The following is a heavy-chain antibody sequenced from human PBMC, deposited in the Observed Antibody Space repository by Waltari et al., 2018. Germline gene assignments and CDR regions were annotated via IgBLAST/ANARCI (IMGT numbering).Heavy chain of an antibody. D-gene: IGHD3-10*01. CDR1: GFTFSSSC. Sequence: EVQLVESGGGLVQPGGSLRLSCAASGFTFSSSCMHWVRQAPGKGLVWVSRINSDGSGTSYADSVKGRFTISRDNAKNTLYLQMNSLRAEDTAVYYCGRREGSVTMVRGIDYWGQGTLVTVSS. CDR3: GRREGSVTMVRGIDY. J-gene: IGHJ4*02. CDR2: INSDGSGT. V-gene: IGHV3-74*01.